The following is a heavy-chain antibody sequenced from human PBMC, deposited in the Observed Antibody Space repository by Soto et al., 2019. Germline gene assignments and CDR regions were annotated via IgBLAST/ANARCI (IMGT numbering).Heavy chain of an antibody. J-gene: IGHJ6*02. CDR1: GFTVISNY. CDR3: ASGIQLWSLGYYYYGMDV. Sequence: EVQLVESGGGLVQPGGSLRLSCAASGFTVISNYMSWVRQAPGKGLEWVSVIYSGGSTYYADSVKGRFTISRDNSKNTLYLQMNSLRAEDTAVYYCASGIQLWSLGYYYYGMDVWGQGTTVTVSS. V-gene: IGHV3-66*01. CDR2: IYSGGST. D-gene: IGHD5-18*01.